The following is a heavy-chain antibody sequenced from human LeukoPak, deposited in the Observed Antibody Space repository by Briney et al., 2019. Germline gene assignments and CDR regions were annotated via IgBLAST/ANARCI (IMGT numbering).Heavy chain of an antibody. CDR3: ASQIGTGTSTFHFDL. CDR2: IYYSGSS. CDR1: GGSISSYF. V-gene: IGHV4-59*01. J-gene: IGHJ2*01. Sequence: SETLSLTCTVSGGSISSYFWSWIRQPPGKGLEWIGYIYYSGSSNYNPFLKSRVTISVDTSKNQLSLKLRSVTAADTAVYYCASQIGTGTSTFHFDLWGRGTLVTVSS. D-gene: IGHD2-2*01.